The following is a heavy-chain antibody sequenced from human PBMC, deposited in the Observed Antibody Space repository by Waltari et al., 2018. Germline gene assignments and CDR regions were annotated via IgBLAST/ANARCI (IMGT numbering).Heavy chain of an antibody. CDR2: IWYDGSNK. CDR3: ARDRLSYYYGSGSYYFDY. Sequence: QVQLVESGGGVVQPGRSLRLSCAASGFTFSSYGMPWVRQAPGKGLEWVAVIWYDGSNKYYADSVKGRFTISRDNSKNTLYLQMNSLRAEDTAVYYCARDRLSYYYGSGSYYFDYWGQGTLVTVSS. J-gene: IGHJ4*02. V-gene: IGHV3-33*01. D-gene: IGHD3-10*01. CDR1: GFTFSSYG.